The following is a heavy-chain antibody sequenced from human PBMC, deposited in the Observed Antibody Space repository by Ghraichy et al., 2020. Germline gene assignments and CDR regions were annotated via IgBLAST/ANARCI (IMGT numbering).Heavy chain of an antibody. CDR3: ARRTSEAGIDY. V-gene: IGHV4-34*01. CDR2: IDHSGST. D-gene: IGHD1-1*01. J-gene: IGHJ4*02. Sequence: SETLSLTCAVYGASFSGFYWSWIRQSPGKGLEWIAEIDHSGSTNYNPSLKSRVTISVDTSKNQFSLKLSSVTAADTAVYYCARRTSEAGIDYWGQGTLVAVSS. CDR1: GASFSGFY.